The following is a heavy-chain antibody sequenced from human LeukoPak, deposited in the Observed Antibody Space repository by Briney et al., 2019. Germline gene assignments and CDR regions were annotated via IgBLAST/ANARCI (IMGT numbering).Heavy chain of an antibody. CDR3: ARDGGTRLGFDP. J-gene: IGHJ5*02. V-gene: IGHV4-34*01. D-gene: IGHD3-16*01. CDR1: SESSGGDD. Sequence: PSETLSLTCAMHSESSGGDDWTWIRQPPGKGLEWIGEVSPGGSTRYNPSLRSRVTISLDTSRSRFSLRLSSVTAADTGVYYCARDGGTRLGFDPWGQGTLVTVSS. CDR2: VSPGGST.